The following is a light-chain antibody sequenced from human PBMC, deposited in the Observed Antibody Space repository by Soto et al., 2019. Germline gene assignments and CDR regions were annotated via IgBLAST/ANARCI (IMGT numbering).Light chain of an antibody. Sequence: DIQVTQSPPTLSASVGDRVTITCRASQTISTWMAWYQQKPGKAPKLLVYDASTLQSGVESRFSGSGSGTEFTLTISSLQPEDFATYYCKQSYSAPWTFGQGTKVDIK. CDR3: KQSYSAPWT. CDR2: DAS. CDR1: QTISTW. V-gene: IGKV1-5*01. J-gene: IGKJ1*01.